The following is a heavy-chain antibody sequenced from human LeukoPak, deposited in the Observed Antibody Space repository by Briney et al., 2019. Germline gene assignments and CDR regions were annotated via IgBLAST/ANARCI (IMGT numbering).Heavy chain of an antibody. V-gene: IGHV4-38-2*02. CDR3: ARHGVTTVTKIDY. Sequence: SETLSLTCTVSGYSISSGYYWGWIRQPPGKGLEWIGSIYHSGSTYYNPSLKSRVTISVDTSKNQFSLKLSSVTAADTAVYYCARHGVTTVTKIDYWGQGTLVTVSS. J-gene: IGHJ4*02. CDR1: GYSISSGYY. D-gene: IGHD4-17*01. CDR2: IYHSGST.